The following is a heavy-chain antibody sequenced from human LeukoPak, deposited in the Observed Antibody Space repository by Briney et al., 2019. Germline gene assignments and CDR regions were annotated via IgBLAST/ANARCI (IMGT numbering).Heavy chain of an antibody. Sequence: PGGSLRLSCAASGFTFSSYAMHWVRQAPGKGLEWVAVISYDGSNKYYADSVKGRFTISRDNSKNTLYLQMNSLRAEDTAVYYCARDLHYYDSSGEFPPGYWGQGTLVTVSS. CDR3: ARDLHYYDSSGEFPPGY. D-gene: IGHD3-22*01. CDR2: ISYDGSNK. CDR1: GFTFSSYA. V-gene: IGHV3-30-3*01. J-gene: IGHJ4*02.